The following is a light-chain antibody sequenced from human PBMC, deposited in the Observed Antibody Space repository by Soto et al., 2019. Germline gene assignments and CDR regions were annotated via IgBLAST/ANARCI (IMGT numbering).Light chain of an antibody. CDR3: SSYTISSTLVV. J-gene: IGLJ2*01. CDR2: EAS. V-gene: IGLV2-14*01. Sequence: QSALTQPASVSGSPGQSITISCTGTSSDVGGYNYVSWYQQNPGKAPKLMIYEASNRPSGVSNRFSGSKSGNTASLTISGLQADDDADYYCSSYTISSTLVVFGGGTKLTVL. CDR1: SSDVGGYNY.